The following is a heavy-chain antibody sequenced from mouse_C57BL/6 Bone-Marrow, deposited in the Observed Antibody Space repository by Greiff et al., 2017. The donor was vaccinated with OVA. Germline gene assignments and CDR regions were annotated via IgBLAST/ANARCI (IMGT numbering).Heavy chain of an antibody. CDR2: IDPSDSYT. Sequence: QVQLKQPGAELVRPGTSVKLSCKASGYTFTSYWMHWVKQRPGQGLEWIGVIDPSDSYTNYNQKFKGKATLTVDTSSSTAYMQLSSLTSEDSAVYYCARLGSSYWYFDVWGTGTTVTVSS. CDR3: ARLGSSYWYFDV. D-gene: IGHD1-1*01. CDR1: GYTFTSYW. J-gene: IGHJ1*03. V-gene: IGHV1-59*01.